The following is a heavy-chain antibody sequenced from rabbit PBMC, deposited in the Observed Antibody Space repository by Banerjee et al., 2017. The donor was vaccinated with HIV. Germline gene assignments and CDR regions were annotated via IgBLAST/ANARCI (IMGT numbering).Heavy chain of an antibody. D-gene: IGHD1-1*01. CDR3: ARIYASSSGYYYFNL. V-gene: IGHV1S45*01. CDR1: GFSFSNIYW. J-gene: IGHJ4*01. CDR2: IYNGDGST. Sequence: QEQLEESGGDLVRPEGSLTLTCTASGFSFSNIYWICWVRQAPGKGLEWIGCIYNGDGSTYYASWAEGRFTISRTSSTTVTLQMTSLTAADTATYFCARIYASSSGYYYFNLWGPGTLVTVS.